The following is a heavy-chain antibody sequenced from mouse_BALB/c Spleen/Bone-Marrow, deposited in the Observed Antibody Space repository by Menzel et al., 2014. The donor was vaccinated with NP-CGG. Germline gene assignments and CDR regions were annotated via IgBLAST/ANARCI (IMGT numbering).Heavy chain of an antibody. J-gene: IGHJ4*01. CDR2: IDPSNSET. D-gene: IGHD2-14*01. CDR1: GYTFTSYW. CDR3: ARNYRYPRPYAMDY. Sequence: VQLQQSGPELVRPGASVKMSCKASGYTFTSYWMHWVKQRPGQGLEWIGMIDPSNSETRLNQKFKDKATLNVDKSSNTAYMQLSSLTSEDSTVYYCARNYRYPRPYAMDYWGQGTSVTVSS. V-gene: IGHV1S127*01.